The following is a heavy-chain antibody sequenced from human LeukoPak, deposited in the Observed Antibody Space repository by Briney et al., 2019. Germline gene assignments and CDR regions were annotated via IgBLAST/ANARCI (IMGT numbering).Heavy chain of an antibody. D-gene: IGHD3-9*01. V-gene: IGHV3-21*06. Sequence: GGYLRRYCAASRLTFSTYTMNWVRPAPGKGLEWVSSISSGSSYTSYADSMKGRFTVSRDNAKNSLYLQMNSLKAEDTAVYFCASHYDIDYWGQGTLVTVSS. CDR2: ISSGSSYT. CDR1: RLTFSTYT. J-gene: IGHJ4*02. CDR3: ASHYDIDY.